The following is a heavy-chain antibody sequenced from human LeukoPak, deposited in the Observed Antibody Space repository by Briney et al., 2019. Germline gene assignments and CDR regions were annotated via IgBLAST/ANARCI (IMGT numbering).Heavy chain of an antibody. Sequence: PGGPLRLSCVASGFSFNGDWMNWVRQAPGKGLEWVANIKPDGSQKYYLDSVKGRFTISRDNAEKSLFLQMNSLRAEDTAVYYCVRDGPALLDFDYWGQGTLVTVSS. V-gene: IGHV3-7*01. CDR2: IKPDGSQK. D-gene: IGHD2-2*01. CDR3: VRDGPALLDFDY. J-gene: IGHJ4*02. CDR1: GFSFNGDW.